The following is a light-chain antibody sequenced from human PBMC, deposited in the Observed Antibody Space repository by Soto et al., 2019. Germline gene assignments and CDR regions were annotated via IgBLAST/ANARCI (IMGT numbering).Light chain of an antibody. J-gene: IGKJ4*01. CDR3: QQYDSYPLT. V-gene: IGKV1-16*01. Sequence: DIQMTQSPSSLSASVGGRVTITCQASQDISNYLNWYQQKPGKAPKLLIYAASSLESGVPSRFSGSGSGTEFTLTISSLQPEDFATYYCQQYDSYPLTFGGGTKVDIK. CDR2: AAS. CDR1: QDISNY.